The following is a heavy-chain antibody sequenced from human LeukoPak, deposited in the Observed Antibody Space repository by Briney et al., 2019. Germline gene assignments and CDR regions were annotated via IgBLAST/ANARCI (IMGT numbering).Heavy chain of an antibody. CDR2: IYIDVSST. CDR3: ARDTVLWFGESYDPYNWFDL. Sequence: PGGSLRLSCADPGFTFSSYWMYWVRHAPGKGLVWVSRIYIDVSSTSYADSVKGRFTISRDNAKNALDLQMSSLRAEDTAVYYCARDTVLWFGESYDPYNWFDLWGQGTLVTVSS. D-gene: IGHD3-10*01. CDR1: GFTFSSYW. J-gene: IGHJ5*02. V-gene: IGHV3-74*01.